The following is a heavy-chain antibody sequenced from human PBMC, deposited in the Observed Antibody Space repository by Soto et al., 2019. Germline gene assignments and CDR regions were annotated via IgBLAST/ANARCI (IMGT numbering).Heavy chain of an antibody. Sequence: PSDTLSLTWAVYGGSFSGYYWSWIRQPPGKGLEWIGEINHSGSTNYNPSLKSRVTISVDTSKNQFSLKLSSVTAADTAVYYCARSAIVVVVAARWFDPWGQGTLVTVSS. D-gene: IGHD2-15*01. V-gene: IGHV4-34*01. J-gene: IGHJ5*02. CDR1: GGSFSGYY. CDR3: ARSAIVVVVAARWFDP. CDR2: INHSGST.